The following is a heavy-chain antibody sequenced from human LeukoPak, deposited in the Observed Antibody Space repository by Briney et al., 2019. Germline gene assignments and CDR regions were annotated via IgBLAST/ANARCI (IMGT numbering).Heavy chain of an antibody. CDR2: VSYDGSNK. Sequence: GGSLRLSCAASGFTFSNYAMHWVRQAPGKGLEWVAVVSYDGSNKYYADSVKGRFTVSRDNSKNTMFLQMSSLRAEDTAIYYCAKGHSEDGTGFDCWGQGTLVSVSS. J-gene: IGHJ4*02. D-gene: IGHD1-1*01. V-gene: IGHV3-30-3*01. CDR3: AKGHSEDGTGFDC. CDR1: GFTFSNYA.